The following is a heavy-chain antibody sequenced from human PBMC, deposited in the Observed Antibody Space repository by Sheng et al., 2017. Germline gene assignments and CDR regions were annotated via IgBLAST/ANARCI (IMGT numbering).Heavy chain of an antibody. V-gene: IGHV3-66*01. CDR2: LYGGGTT. D-gene: IGHD3-10*01. CDR1: GFTVSTNY. CDR3: ARGFIGKTNWFDP. J-gene: IGHJ5*02. Sequence: EVQLVEFGGALVQPGGSLRLSCVASGFTVSTNYMNWVRQAPGKGLEWVSVLYGGGTTYYADSVKGRFTISRDKSKNTLFLQMNSLIVEDTAVYYCARGFIGKTNWFDPWGQGTLVTVSS.